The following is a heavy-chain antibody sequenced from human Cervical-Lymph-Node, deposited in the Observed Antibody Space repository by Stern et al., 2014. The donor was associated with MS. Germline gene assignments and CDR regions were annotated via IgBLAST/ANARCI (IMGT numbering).Heavy chain of an antibody. D-gene: IGHD6-13*01. CDR2: IWYDGSNP. J-gene: IGHJ4*02. Sequence: VQLVESGGGVVQPGRSLRLSCAASGFSFSRYAMHWVRQAPGKGLEWVALIWYDGSNPYYADSVTGRFTISRDNFKNTLYRQMNSLRAEDSAVYYCASAYSSSHYYLDYWGQGTLVTVSS. CDR1: GFSFSRYA. V-gene: IGHV3-33*01. CDR3: ASAYSSSHYYLDY.